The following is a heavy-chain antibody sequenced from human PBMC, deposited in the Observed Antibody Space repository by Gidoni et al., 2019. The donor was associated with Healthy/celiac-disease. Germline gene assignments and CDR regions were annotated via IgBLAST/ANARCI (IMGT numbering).Heavy chain of an antibody. CDR1: GFTFSSYS. Sequence: EVQLVESGGGLVKPGGSLRLSCAASGFTFSSYSMNWVRQAPGKGLECVSSISSSSSYIYYADSVKGRFTISRDNAKNSLYLQMNSLRAEDTAVYYCARNRFTGYSYGLNWYFDLWGRGTLVTVSS. CDR3: ARNRFTGYSYGLNWYFDL. V-gene: IGHV3-21*01. D-gene: IGHD5-18*01. J-gene: IGHJ2*01. CDR2: ISSSSSYI.